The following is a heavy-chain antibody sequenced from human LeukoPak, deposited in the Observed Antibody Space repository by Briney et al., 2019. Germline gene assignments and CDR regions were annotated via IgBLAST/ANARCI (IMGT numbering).Heavy chain of an antibody. CDR2: IHYSGST. V-gene: IGHV4-59*08. J-gene: IGHJ4*02. CDR3: AGPTSSGWHGDFDY. CDR1: GGSISPYY. D-gene: IGHD6-19*01. Sequence: SETLSLTCTVSGGSISPYYWSWIRQPPGKGPEWIGCIHYSGSTIYNPSLKSRVSISVDTSKNQFSLKLSSATAADTAVYYCAGPTSSGWHGDFDYWGQGTLVTVSS.